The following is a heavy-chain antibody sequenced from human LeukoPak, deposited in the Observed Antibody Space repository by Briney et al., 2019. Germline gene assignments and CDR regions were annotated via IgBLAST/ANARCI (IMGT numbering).Heavy chain of an antibody. V-gene: IGHV4-39*01. CDR3: ASPGRGLTGYSRYFDY. J-gene: IGHJ4*02. Sequence: SETLSLTCTVSGDSISRSNFYWGWIRQPPGKGLEWIGTLYYRGSTYYNPSLKSRVTISVDTSKNQFSLRLSSVTAADTAVYYCASPGRGLTGYSRYFDYWGQGTLVTVSS. D-gene: IGHD3-9*01. CDR1: GDSISRSNFY. CDR2: LYYRGST.